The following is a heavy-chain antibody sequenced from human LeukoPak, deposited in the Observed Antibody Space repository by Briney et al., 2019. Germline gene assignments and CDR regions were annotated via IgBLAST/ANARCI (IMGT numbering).Heavy chain of an antibody. V-gene: IGHV5-51*01. Sequence: GESLKIPCRTSGYRFTTYWIAGVGQMPGKGREYMGFIYPGDSDTRYSPSFPGQVTMSADKSISTAYLQWSSLKASDTAIYYCATHFSGSYLNFDHWGQGTLVTVSS. J-gene: IGHJ4*02. CDR2: IYPGDSDT. CDR3: ATHFSGSYLNFDH. D-gene: IGHD1-26*01. CDR1: GYRFTTYW.